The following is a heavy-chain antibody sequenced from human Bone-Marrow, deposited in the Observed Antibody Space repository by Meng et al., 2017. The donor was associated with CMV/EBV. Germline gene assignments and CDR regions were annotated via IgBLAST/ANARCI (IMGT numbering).Heavy chain of an antibody. CDR1: GFTFSSYG. J-gene: IGHJ5*02. CDR3: ARDGGYYDFWSGYPPDNWFDP. Sequence: GESLKISCAASGFTFSSYGMHWVRQAPGKGLEWVAVISYDGSNKYYADSVKGRFTISRDNSKNTLYLQMNSLRAEDTAVYYCARDGGYYDFWSGYPPDNWFDPWGQGTLVTVSS. V-gene: IGHV3-30*19. D-gene: IGHD3-3*01. CDR2: ISYDGSNK.